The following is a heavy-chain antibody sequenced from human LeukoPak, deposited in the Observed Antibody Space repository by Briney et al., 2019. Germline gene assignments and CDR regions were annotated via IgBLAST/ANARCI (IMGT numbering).Heavy chain of an antibody. CDR1: GGSISSGGYS. Sequence: SETLSLTCAVSGGSISSGGYSWSWIRQPPGKGLEWIGYIYHSGSTYYNPSLKSRVTISVDRSKNQFSLKLSSVTAADTAVYYCARAMFAATVVGWLDPWGQGTLVTVSS. V-gene: IGHV4-30-2*01. CDR3: ARAMFAATVVGWLDP. CDR2: IYHSGST. D-gene: IGHD4-23*01. J-gene: IGHJ5*02.